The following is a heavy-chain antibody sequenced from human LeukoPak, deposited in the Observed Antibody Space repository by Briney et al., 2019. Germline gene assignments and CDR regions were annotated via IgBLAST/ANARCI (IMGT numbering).Heavy chain of an antibody. CDR2: IWYDGSNK. J-gene: IGHJ4*02. CDR1: GFTFSSYG. Sequence: GGSLRLSCAASGFTFSSYGMHWVRQAPGKGLEWVAVIWYDGSNKYYADSVKGRFTISRDNSKNTLYLQMNSLRAEDTAVYYCARGGRSSGYYSYWGQGTLVTVSS. D-gene: IGHD3-22*01. V-gene: IGHV3-33*01. CDR3: ARGGRSSGYYSY.